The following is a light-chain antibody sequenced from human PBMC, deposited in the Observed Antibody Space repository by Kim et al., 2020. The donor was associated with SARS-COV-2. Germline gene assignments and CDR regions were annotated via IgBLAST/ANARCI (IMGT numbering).Light chain of an antibody. CDR1: RGHSPYA. J-gene: IGLJ2*01. CDR2: LDSDGTH. Sequence: ASVKLTCTLSRGHSPYAIAWHQQRPEKGPRFLVRLDSDGTHSRGDGIPDRFSGSSSGSEHYLTISSLQSEDEADYYCQAWGTAIRVFGGGTQLTVL. CDR3: QAWGTAIRV. V-gene: IGLV4-69*01.